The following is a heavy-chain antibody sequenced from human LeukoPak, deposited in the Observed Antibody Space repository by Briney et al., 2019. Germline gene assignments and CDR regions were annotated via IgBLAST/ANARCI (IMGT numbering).Heavy chain of an antibody. D-gene: IGHD6-19*01. J-gene: IGHJ4*02. CDR1: GYTLTELS. Sequence: ALVKVSCKVSGYTLTELSTHWVRQAPGKGLEWMGGFDPEDGETIYAQKFQGRVTMTEDTSTDTAYMELSSLRSEDTAVYYCATDRSSGWYGKFRYWGQGTLVTVSS. CDR3: ATDRSSGWYGKFRY. CDR2: FDPEDGET. V-gene: IGHV1-24*01.